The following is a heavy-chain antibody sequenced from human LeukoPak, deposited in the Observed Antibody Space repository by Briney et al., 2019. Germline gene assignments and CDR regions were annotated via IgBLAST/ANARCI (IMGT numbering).Heavy chain of an antibody. J-gene: IGHJ4*02. D-gene: IGHD1/OR15-1a*01. CDR3: ARGLLNTDY. CDR1: GGSFSGYH. V-gene: IGHV4-34*01. Sequence: KPSETLSLTCAVYGGSFSGYHWSWIRQPPGKGLEWIGEINHSGSTNYNPSLKSRVTISVATSKNQFSLKLTSVTAADTAVYYCARGLLNTDYWGQGSLVTVSS. CDR2: INHSGST.